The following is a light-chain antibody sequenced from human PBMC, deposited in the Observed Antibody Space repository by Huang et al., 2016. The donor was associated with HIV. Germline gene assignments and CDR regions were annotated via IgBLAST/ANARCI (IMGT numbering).Light chain of an antibody. CDR3: QKYDSAPRT. CDR1: RDISTF. CDR2: AAS. J-gene: IGKJ1*01. Sequence: MTQSPPSLSAPIGDRVTLTCRASRDISTFLAWYQQKPGKPPRLLIYAASIMHSGVPSRVSSSGSGTNFTLTVSSLQPEDVANYYCQKYDSAPRTFGQGTKLEL. V-gene: IGKV1-27*01.